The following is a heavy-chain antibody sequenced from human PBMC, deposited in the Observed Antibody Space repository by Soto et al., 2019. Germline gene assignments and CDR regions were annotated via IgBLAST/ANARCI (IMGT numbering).Heavy chain of an antibody. J-gene: IGHJ4*02. CDR1: GGSFSAYF. CDR2: VNHSGGT. CDR3: ARDRRVVGGYSSSWYDYFDT. Sequence: QVQLQQWGAGLLKPSETLSLTCGVYGGSFSAYFWPWIRQPPGRGWERIGEVNHSGGTNYNPCLKSRVTISRYASNSQLSLKLSSVTAADTAVSYCARDRRVVGGYSSSWYDYFDTWGQGSLVTVSS. V-gene: IGHV4-34*01. D-gene: IGHD6-13*01.